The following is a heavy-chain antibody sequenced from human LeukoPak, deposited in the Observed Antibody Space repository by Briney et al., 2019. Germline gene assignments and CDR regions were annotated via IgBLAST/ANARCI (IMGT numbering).Heavy chain of an antibody. CDR1: GGSISSSSYY. CDR2: IYYSGRT. Sequence: SETLSLTCTVSGGSISSSSYYWGWIRQPPGKGLEWIGSIYYSGRTYYNPSLKSRVTISLDTSKNQFSLKLSSVTAADTAVYHCARAVVRGVKGALNYWGQGTLVTVSS. D-gene: IGHD3-10*01. J-gene: IGHJ4*02. V-gene: IGHV4-39*07. CDR3: ARAVVRGVKGALNY.